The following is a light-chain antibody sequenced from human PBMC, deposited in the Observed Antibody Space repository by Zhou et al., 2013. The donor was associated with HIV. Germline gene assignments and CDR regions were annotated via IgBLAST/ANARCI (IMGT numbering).Light chain of an antibody. CDR1: YSNIGAGYD. CDR3: GTWDSSLSAVV. CDR2: ANN. Sequence: QSVLTQPPSVSGAPGQRVTISCTGSYSNIGAGYDVHWYQQLPGAAPKLLIFANNKRPSGIPDRFSGSKSGTSATLGITGLQTGDEADYYCGTWDSSLSAVVFGGGTKLTVL. V-gene: IGLV1-51*02. J-gene: IGLJ2*01.